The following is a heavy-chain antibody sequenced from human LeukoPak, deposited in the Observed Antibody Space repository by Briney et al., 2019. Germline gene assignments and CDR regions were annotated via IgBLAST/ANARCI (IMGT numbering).Heavy chain of an antibody. Sequence: GGSLRLSCTASGFPFNRFAMSWVRQAPGQGLAWVSAISGGGDAHYADSVKGRFTISRDNSKNTLFLHMNNLTADDTALYFCAKEGITGADSWGQGTLVSASS. CDR3: AKEGITGADS. J-gene: IGHJ4*02. CDR1: GFPFNRFA. CDR2: ISGGGDA. V-gene: IGHV3-23*01.